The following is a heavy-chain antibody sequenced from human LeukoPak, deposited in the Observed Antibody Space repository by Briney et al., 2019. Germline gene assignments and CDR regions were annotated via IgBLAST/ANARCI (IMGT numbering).Heavy chain of an antibody. J-gene: IGHJ6*03. Sequence: ASVKVSCKASAHIFTDYYMHWVRQAPGQGLEWMGWINPDTGGTNYAQTFQGRVTMTSDTSIRTVYMELSRLTSDDSAVYYCARGHTAENHRNYYMDVWGKGTTVTVSS. D-gene: IGHD1-14*01. CDR3: ARGHTAENHRNYYMDV. V-gene: IGHV1-2*02. CDR2: INPDTGGT. CDR1: AHIFTDYY.